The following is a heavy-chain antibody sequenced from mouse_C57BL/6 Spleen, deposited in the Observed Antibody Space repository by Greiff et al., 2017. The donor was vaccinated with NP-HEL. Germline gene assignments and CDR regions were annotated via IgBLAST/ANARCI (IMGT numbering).Heavy chain of an antibody. CDR1: GYAFSSSW. CDR3: ARSQLTGTLDY. J-gene: IGHJ2*01. D-gene: IGHD4-1*01. Sequence: QVQLQQSGPELVKPGASVKISCKASGYAFSSSWMNWVKQRPGKGLEWIGRIYPGDGDTNYNGKFKGKATLTADKSSSTAYMQLSSLTSEDSAVYFCARSQLTGTLDYWGQGTTLTVSS. CDR2: IYPGDGDT. V-gene: IGHV1-82*01.